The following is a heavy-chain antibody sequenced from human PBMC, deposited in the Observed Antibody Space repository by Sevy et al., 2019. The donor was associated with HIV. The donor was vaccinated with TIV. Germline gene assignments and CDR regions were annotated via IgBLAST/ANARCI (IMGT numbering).Heavy chain of an antibody. CDR3: ARGKSGYGYGLDY. CDR2: IYSDGST. D-gene: IGHD5-18*01. V-gene: IGHV3-66*01. CDR1: GFTFSSYA. Sequence: GGSLRLSCAASGFTFSSYAMSWVRQAPGKGLEWVSVIYSDGSTYHADSVKGRFTISRDNSKNTLYLQMNSLRVGDTAVYYCARGKSGYGYGLDYWGQGTLVTVSS. J-gene: IGHJ4*02.